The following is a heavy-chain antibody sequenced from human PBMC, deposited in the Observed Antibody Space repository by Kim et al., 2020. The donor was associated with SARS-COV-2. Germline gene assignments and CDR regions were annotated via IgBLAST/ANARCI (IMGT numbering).Heavy chain of an antibody. V-gene: IGHV4-39*01. D-gene: IGHD6-19*01. J-gene: IGHJ3*02. Sequence: LKSRVTISVDTSKNQFSLKLSSVTAADTAVYYCARPVAVAGARLYAFDIWGQGTMVTVSS. CDR3: ARPVAVAGARLYAFDI.